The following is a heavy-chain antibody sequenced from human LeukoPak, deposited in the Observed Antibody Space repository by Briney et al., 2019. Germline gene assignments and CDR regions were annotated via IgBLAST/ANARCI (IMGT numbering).Heavy chain of an antibody. Sequence: SETLSLTCTVSGGSISSSNYYWDWIRQPPGKGLEWIGNIFYSGTTHYNPSLRGRVTISLYTSKSQFSLKLTSVTAADTAVYYCARQFHPWGQGTLVSVSS. J-gene: IGHJ5*02. V-gene: IGHV4-39*07. CDR1: GGSISSSNYY. CDR2: IFYSGTT. CDR3: ARQFHP.